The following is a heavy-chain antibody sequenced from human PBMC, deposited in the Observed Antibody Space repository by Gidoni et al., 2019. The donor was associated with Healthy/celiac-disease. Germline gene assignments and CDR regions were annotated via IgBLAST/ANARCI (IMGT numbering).Heavy chain of an antibody. V-gene: IGHV3-48*01. D-gene: IGHD3-10*01. Sequence: AASGFTFSSYSMNWVRQAPGKGLEWVSYISSSSSTIYYADSVKGRFTISRENAKNSLYLQMNSLRAEDTAVYYCARDRRYYYGSGSAQDGMDVWGQGTTVTVSS. CDR1: GFTFSSYS. J-gene: IGHJ6*02. CDR3: ARDRRYYYGSGSAQDGMDV. CDR2: ISSSSSTI.